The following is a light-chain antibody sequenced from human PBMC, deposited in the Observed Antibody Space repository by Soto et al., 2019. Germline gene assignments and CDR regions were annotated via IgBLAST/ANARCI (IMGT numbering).Light chain of an antibody. CDR1: QSVSRW. CDR3: QQYNSYSPYT. V-gene: IGKV1-5*01. CDR2: DAS. J-gene: IGKJ2*01. Sequence: DIQMTQSPSTLSASVGDRVTITCRASQSVSRWLAWYQQKPGKAPKVLIYDASSLESGVPSRFSGNRAGTEFTLTISSLQPDDIATYYCQQYNSYSPYTFGQGTTLDIK.